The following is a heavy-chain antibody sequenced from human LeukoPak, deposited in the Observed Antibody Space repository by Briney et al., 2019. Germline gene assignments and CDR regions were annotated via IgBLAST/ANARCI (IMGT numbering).Heavy chain of an antibody. D-gene: IGHD3-9*01. Sequence: SGPTLVKPTQTLTLTCTFSGFSLSTSGVGVGWIRQPPGKALEWLALIYWDDDKRYSPSLKGRLTITKDTSKNQVVLTMTNMDPVDTATYYCAHRPSRYDILTGYYSFDYWGQGTLVTVSS. CDR3: AHRPSRYDILTGYYSFDY. J-gene: IGHJ4*02. CDR2: IYWDDDK. CDR1: GFSLSTSGVG. V-gene: IGHV2-5*02.